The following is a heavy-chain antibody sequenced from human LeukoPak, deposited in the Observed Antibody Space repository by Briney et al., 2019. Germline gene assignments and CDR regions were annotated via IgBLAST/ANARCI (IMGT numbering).Heavy chain of an antibody. CDR2: ISGSGDST. J-gene: IGHJ4*02. CDR3: ARRSGIAVAGAFDY. V-gene: IGHV3-23*01. Sequence: GGSLRLSCAASGFTFSNYTMRWVRQAPGKGLEWVSGISGSGDSTYYADSVKGRFTISRDNSKNTLYLQMNSLRAEDTAVYYCARRSGIAVAGAFDYWGQGTLVTVSS. D-gene: IGHD6-19*01. CDR1: GFTFSNYT.